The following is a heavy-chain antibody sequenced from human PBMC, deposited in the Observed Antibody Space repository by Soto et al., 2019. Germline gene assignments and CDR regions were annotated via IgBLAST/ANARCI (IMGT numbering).Heavy chain of an antibody. Sequence: EVQLVESGGGVVRPGGSLILSCAASGFTFDDYGMSWVRQAPGKGLEWVSGSNWNGGSTGYADSVKGRFTISRENAKNSLYVQMSSLRAEVTALYYCVRDDLGLSGSYYYFDYFDYWGQGTLVTVSS. CDR2: SNWNGGST. CDR1: GFTFDDYG. D-gene: IGHD1-26*01. V-gene: IGHV3-20*04. CDR3: VRDDLGLSGSYYYFDYFDY. J-gene: IGHJ4*02.